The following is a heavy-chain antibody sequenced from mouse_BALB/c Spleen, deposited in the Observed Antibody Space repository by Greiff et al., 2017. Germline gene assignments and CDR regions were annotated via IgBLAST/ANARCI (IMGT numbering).Heavy chain of an antibody. CDR2: IYSGDGDT. CDR1: GYAFSRSW. V-gene: IGHV1-82*01. Sequence: VMLVESGPELVKPGASLKISCKASGYAFSRSWMNWVQQRPGQGLEWLGRIYSGDGDTNYNGKFKRKATLDADKSSSTAYMQLSSLTSVDSAVYYCETVPRDYWGQGATLTVAA. J-gene: IGHJ2*01. CDR3: ETVPRDY.